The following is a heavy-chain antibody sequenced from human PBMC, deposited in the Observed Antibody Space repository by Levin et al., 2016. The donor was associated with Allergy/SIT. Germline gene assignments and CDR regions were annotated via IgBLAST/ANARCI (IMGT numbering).Heavy chain of an antibody. J-gene: IGHJ3*02. D-gene: IGHD5-12*01. CDR1: GGSISSATYY. CDR2: IYHTGSS. V-gene: IGHV4-31*03. Sequence: SETLSLTCTVSGGSISSATYYWTWIRQLPGKGLEWIGYIYHTGSSYYNPSLKSRLMLSLDTSNNRFSLTLSSATAADTAVYYCARAPSGYVPGEGGFDIWGQGTLVTVSS. CDR3: ARAPSGYVPGEGGFDI.